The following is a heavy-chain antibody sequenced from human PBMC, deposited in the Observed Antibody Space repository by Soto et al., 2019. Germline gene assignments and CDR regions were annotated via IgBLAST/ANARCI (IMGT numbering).Heavy chain of an antibody. Sequence: PSETLSLTCAVSGYSISSSNWWGWIRQPPGKGLEWIGYIYYSGSTYYNPSLKSRVTMSVDTSKNQFSLKLSSVTAVDTAVYYCAREVRESPSPDNWFDPWGQGTLVTVSS. V-gene: IGHV4-28*03. D-gene: IGHD3-10*01. CDR1: GYSISSSNW. CDR3: AREVRESPSPDNWFDP. CDR2: IYYSGST. J-gene: IGHJ5*02.